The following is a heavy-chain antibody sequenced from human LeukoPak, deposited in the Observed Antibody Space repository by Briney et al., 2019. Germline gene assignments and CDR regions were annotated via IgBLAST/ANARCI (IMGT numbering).Heavy chain of an antibody. CDR2: IYTSGST. CDR3: ASDRCSGGSCYRTHYMDV. J-gene: IGHJ6*03. CDR1: GGSISSYY. Sequence: PSETLSLTCTVSGGSISSYYWSWIRQPAGKGLEWIGRIYTSGSTNYNPSLKSRVTISVDKSKNQFSLKLSSVTAADTAVYYCASDRCSGGSCYRTHYMDVWGKGTTVTVSS. V-gene: IGHV4-4*07. D-gene: IGHD2-15*01.